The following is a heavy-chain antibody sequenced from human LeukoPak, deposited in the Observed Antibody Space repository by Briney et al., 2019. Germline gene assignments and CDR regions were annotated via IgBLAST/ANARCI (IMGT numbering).Heavy chain of an antibody. CDR2: INPDSGDS. J-gene: IGHJ4*02. CDR1: GYTFTGYY. CDR3: ATGVATAFTY. V-gene: IGHV1-2*02. D-gene: IGHD3-3*01. Sequence: ALVKVSCKASGYTFTGYYIHWVRQAPGQGLEWKAWINPDSGDSYSAPKFQGRVTMTRDTSINTASMEVSWLTSDDTAVYYCATGVATAFTYWGQGTLVTVSS.